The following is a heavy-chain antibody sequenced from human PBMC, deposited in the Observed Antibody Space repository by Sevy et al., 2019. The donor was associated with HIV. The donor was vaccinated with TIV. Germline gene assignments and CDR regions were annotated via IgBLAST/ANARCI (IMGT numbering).Heavy chain of an antibody. J-gene: IGHJ4*02. D-gene: IGHD3-10*01. CDR1: GFTFSSYS. CDR2: ISSSSSTI. V-gene: IGHV3-48*01. Sequence: GGSLRLSCAASGFTFSSYSMNWVRQAPGKGLEWVSYISSSSSTIYYADSVQGRFTISRDNAKNSLYLQMNSLRAEDTAVYYCARENYYGSGIPIDYWGQRTLVTVSS. CDR3: ARENYYGSGIPIDY.